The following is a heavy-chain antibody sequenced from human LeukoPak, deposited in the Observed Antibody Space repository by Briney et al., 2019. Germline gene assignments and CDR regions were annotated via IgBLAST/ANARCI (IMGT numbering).Heavy chain of an antibody. Sequence: SETLSLTCTVSGGSISSYYWSWIRQPAGEGLKWIGRIYTSGSTKYNPSLKSRVTMSVDTSKNQFSLKLSSVTAADTAVYYCARMERGYSYGYGVLFDYWGQGTLVTVSS. CDR3: ARMERGYSYGYGVLFDY. CDR1: GGSISSYY. J-gene: IGHJ4*02. D-gene: IGHD5-18*01. CDR2: IYTSGST. V-gene: IGHV4-4*07.